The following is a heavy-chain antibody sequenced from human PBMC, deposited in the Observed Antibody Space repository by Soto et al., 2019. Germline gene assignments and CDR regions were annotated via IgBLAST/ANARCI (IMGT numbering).Heavy chain of an antibody. CDR3: ARVRYYDSSGMFDY. Sequence: QVQLQESGPGLVKPSETLSLTCTVSGGSVSSGSYYWSWIRQPPGKGLEWIGYIYYSGSTNYNPSLKSRVTTSVDTSKNQFSLKLSSVTAADTAVYYCARVRYYDSSGMFDYWGQGTLVTVSS. V-gene: IGHV4-61*01. CDR2: IYYSGST. J-gene: IGHJ4*02. D-gene: IGHD3-22*01. CDR1: GGSVSSGSYY.